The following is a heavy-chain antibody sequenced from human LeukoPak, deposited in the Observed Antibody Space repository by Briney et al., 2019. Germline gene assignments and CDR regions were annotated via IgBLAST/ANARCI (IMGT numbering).Heavy chain of an antibody. V-gene: IGHV4-61*09. CDR2: FYTSGHT. J-gene: IGHJ6*03. Sequence: SETLSLTCTVSGGSINSGSYYWSWIRQPAGKGLEWMGHFYTSGHTSYNPSLKSRVTISVDTSKNQFSLKMNSVTAADTAVYCCARGVHGYSYGYVPWELYSYMDVWGKGTTVSISS. CDR3: ARGVHGYSYGYVPWELYSYMDV. D-gene: IGHD5-18*01. CDR1: GGSINSGSYY.